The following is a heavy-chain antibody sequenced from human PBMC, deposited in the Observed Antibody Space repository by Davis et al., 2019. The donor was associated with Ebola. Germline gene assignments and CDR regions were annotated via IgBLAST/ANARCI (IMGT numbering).Heavy chain of an antibody. D-gene: IGHD5-24*01. CDR2: IYPGDSDT. J-gene: IGHJ4*02. CDR1: GYSFTNYC. CDR3: ARGTDGYNPGGYFDS. V-gene: IGHV5-51*01. Sequence: GASLKISCTSSGYSFTNYCIAWVRQPPAKGLEWMGIIYPGDSDTRYSPSFQGQVTISADKSISTAYLQWSSLKASDTAMYYCARGTDGYNPGGYFDSWGQGTLVTVSS.